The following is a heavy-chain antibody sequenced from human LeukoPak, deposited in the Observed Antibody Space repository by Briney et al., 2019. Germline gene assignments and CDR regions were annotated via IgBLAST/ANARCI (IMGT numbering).Heavy chain of an antibody. D-gene: IGHD3-10*01. Sequence: SETLSLTCAVFGGSFSDYSWTWIRQTPGKGLEWIGEINHRGGTNYNPSLKSRLTISVDTSKNQFSLNLTSVTAADTAMYYCASGVGEFFPDAFNIWGQGTMVGVFS. CDR2: INHRGGT. CDR3: ASGVGEFFPDAFNI. V-gene: IGHV4-34*01. CDR1: GGSFSDYS. J-gene: IGHJ3*02.